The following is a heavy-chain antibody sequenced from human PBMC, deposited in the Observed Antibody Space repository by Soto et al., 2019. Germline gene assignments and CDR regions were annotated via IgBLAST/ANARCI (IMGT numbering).Heavy chain of an antibody. V-gene: IGHV3-30-3*01. D-gene: IGHD2-15*01. CDR1: GFTLSSYA. Sequence: PGGSLRLSCAASGFTLSSYAMHWVRQAPGKGLEWVAIISYDGSNKYYADSVKGRFTISRDNSKNTLYLQMNSLRAEDAAVYYCARDGGGYCSGGRCHRDYYYYYGMDVWGQGTTVTVSS. J-gene: IGHJ6*02. CDR2: ISYDGSNK. CDR3: ARDGGGYCSGGRCHRDYYYYYGMDV.